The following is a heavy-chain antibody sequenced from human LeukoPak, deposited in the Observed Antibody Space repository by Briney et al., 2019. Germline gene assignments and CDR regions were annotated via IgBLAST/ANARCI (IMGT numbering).Heavy chain of an antibody. D-gene: IGHD6-13*01. Sequence: NPSETLSLTCTVSGGSISSYYWSWIRQPPGKGLEWIGYIYYSGSTNYNPSLKSRVTISVDTSKNQFSLKLSSVTAADTAVYYCARLEGIAAAGLFNWFDPWGQGTLVTVSS. J-gene: IGHJ5*02. CDR2: IYYSGST. CDR3: ARLEGIAAAGLFNWFDP. V-gene: IGHV4-59*01. CDR1: GGSISSYY.